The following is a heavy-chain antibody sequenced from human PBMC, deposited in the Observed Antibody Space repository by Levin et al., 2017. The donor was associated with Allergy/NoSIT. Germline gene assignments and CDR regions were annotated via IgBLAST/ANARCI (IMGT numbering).Heavy chain of an antibody. CDR3: ARLDPRITIFGVVILENAFDI. D-gene: IGHD3-3*01. J-gene: IGHJ3*02. CDR2: ISAYNGNT. CDR1: GYTFTSYG. Sequence: GASVKVSCKASGYTFTSYGISWVRQAPGQGLEWMGWISAYNGNTNYAQKLQGRVTMTTDTSTSTAYMELRSLRSDDTAVYYCARLDPRITIFGVVILENAFDIWGQGTMVTVSS. V-gene: IGHV1-18*01.